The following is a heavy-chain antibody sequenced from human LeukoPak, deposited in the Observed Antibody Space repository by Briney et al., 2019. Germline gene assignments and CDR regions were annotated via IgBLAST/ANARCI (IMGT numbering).Heavy chain of an antibody. Sequence: GGSLRLSCAGSGFTFSTYAMSWVRQAPGKGLEWVSTITSGSDSYYADSVKGRFTTSRDNSKNTLYLQMNSLRAEDTAVYYCAKTNTELGKNWFDPWGQGTLVTVSS. CDR3: AKTNTELGKNWFDP. V-gene: IGHV3-23*01. J-gene: IGHJ5*02. D-gene: IGHD7-27*01. CDR1: GFTFSTYA. CDR2: ITSGSDS.